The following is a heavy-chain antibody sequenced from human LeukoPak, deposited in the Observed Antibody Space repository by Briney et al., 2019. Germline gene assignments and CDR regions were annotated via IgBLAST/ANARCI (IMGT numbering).Heavy chain of an antibody. D-gene: IGHD3-3*01. V-gene: IGHV1-2*02. Sequence: ASVKVSCKASGYTFTGYYIHWVRQAPGQGLEWMGWINLNSGGTNYAQKFQGRVTMTRDTSISTAYMELSRLRSDDTAVYYCAVDYDFWSGYYFWGQGTLVTVPS. CDR2: INLNSGGT. CDR3: AVDYDFWSGYYF. CDR1: GYTFTGYY. J-gene: IGHJ4*02.